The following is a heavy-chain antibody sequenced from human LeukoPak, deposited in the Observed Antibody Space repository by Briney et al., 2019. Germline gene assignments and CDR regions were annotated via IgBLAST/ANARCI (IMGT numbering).Heavy chain of an antibody. D-gene: IGHD5-12*01. CDR1: GLTFISYA. CDR2: ISGRDGST. Sequence: GGSLRLSCAVSGLTFISYAMRWVRQARGKGLEWVSAISGRDGSTYYADSVRGQFTISRHNSKNTLYMKMNSLRAEDTAVYYCAKGGIVAPYAYWGQGTLVTVSS. J-gene: IGHJ4*02. CDR3: AKGGIVAPYAY. V-gene: IGHV3-23*01.